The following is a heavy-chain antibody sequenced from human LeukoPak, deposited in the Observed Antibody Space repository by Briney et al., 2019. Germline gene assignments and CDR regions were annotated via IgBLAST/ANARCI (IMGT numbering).Heavy chain of an antibody. D-gene: IGHD3-3*01. Sequence: PGGSLRLSCAASGFTFSSYSMNWVRQAPGKGLEWFSYISSSSSTIYYADSVKGRFTISRDNAKNSLYLQMNSLRAEDTAVYYCARGSLLRFLEWLLMGYWGQGTLVTVSS. CDR1: GFTFSSYS. CDR2: ISSSSSTI. J-gene: IGHJ4*02. V-gene: IGHV3-48*01. CDR3: ARGSLLRFLEWLLMGY.